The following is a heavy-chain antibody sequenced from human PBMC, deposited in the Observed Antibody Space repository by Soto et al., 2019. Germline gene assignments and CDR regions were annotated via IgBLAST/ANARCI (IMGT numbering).Heavy chain of an antibody. V-gene: IGHV4-59*01. J-gene: IGHJ4*02. CDR2: IYYMGRT. CDR1: DSISTYY. D-gene: IGHD3-3*01. Sequence: PSATLSLTCTVDSISTYYWNWIRQSPGKGLEWIGYIYYMGRTNYNPSLRSRVTMSIDTSRNQFSLKLRSVTAADTAVYYCARDPVGVSHFDYLGQGALVT. CDR3: ARDPVGVSHFDY.